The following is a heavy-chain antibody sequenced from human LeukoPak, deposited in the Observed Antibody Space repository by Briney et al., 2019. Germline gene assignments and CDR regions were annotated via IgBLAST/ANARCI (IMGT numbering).Heavy chain of an antibody. CDR1: GYTFTSYG. J-gene: IGHJ4*02. CDR2: ISAYNGNT. V-gene: IGHV1-18*01. CDR3: ARDSDTLYYGSGSSFDY. D-gene: IGHD3-10*01. Sequence: GASVKVSCKASGYTFTSYGISWVRQAPGQGLEWMGWISAYNGNTNYAQKLQGRVTMTTDTSTSTAYMELRSLRSDDTAVYYCARDSDTLYYGSGSSFDYWGQGTLVTVSS.